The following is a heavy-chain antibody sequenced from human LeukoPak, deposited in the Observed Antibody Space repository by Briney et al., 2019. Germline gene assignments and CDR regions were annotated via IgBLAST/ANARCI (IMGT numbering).Heavy chain of an antibody. CDR2: ISFDGSNK. CDR1: GFTLSSYS. CDR3: ARNYDFWSGPYYMDV. Sequence: GGSLRLSCRASGFTLSSYSMHWVRQAPGKGLEWVAVISFDGSNKYYADSVKGRFTISRDNSKNTLYLQLNSLRAEDTAVYYCARNYDFWSGPYYMDVWGKGTTVTVSS. J-gene: IGHJ6*03. D-gene: IGHD3-3*01. V-gene: IGHV3-30*03.